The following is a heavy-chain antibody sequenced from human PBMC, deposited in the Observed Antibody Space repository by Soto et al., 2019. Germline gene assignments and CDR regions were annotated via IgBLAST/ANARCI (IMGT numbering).Heavy chain of an antibody. CDR2: IKQDGSEK. CDR1: GFTFSSYW. D-gene: IGHD3-3*01. V-gene: IGHV3-7*03. J-gene: IGHJ4*02. CDR3: ARGDFWSGYYTRHEYYFDY. Sequence: GGSLRLSCAASGFTFSSYWMSWVRQAPGKGLEWVANIKQDGSEKYYVDSVKGRFTISRDNAKNSLYLQMSSLRAEDTAVYYCARGDFWSGYYTRHEYYFDYWGQGTLVTVSS.